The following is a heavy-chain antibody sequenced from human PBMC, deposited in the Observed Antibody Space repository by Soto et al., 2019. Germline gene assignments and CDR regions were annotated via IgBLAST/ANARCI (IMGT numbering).Heavy chain of an antibody. CDR2: IYYSGST. Sequence: SETLSLTCTVSGGSISSYYWSWIRQPPGKGLEWIGYIYYSGSTNYNPSLKSRVTISVDTSKNQFSLKLSSVTAADTAVYYCARVDLVVVAATQLEDADYYYYYYMDVWGKGTTVTVSS. J-gene: IGHJ6*03. CDR3: ARVDLVVVAATQLEDADYYYYYYMDV. V-gene: IGHV4-59*01. D-gene: IGHD2-15*01. CDR1: GGSISSYY.